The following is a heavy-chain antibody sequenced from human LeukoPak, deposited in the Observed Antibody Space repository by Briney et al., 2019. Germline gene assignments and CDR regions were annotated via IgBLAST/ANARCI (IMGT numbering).Heavy chain of an antibody. CDR3: ARDLGGIAATGEDY. J-gene: IGHJ4*02. CDR2: IYYSGST. V-gene: IGHV4-59*01. CDR1: GGSISSYC. Sequence: SETLSLTCTVSGGSISSYCCSWIRQPPGKGLEWIGYIYYSGSTNYNPSLKSRISISVDTSKNQFSLKLSSVTAADTAVYYCARDLGGIAATGEDYWGQGTLVTVSS. D-gene: IGHD6-13*01.